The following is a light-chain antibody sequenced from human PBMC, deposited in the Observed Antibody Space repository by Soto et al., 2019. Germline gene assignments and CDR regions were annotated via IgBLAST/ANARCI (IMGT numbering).Light chain of an antibody. J-gene: IGKJ1*01. CDR3: QQYRDSWT. CDR2: KAS. V-gene: IGKV1-5*03. Sequence: DIQMTQSPSTLSASVGDRVTITCRASQSISSWLAWYQQKPGTAPKLLIYKASTLQGGVPSRFSRSGSGTEFTLTISSLQPDDSAIYYSQQYRDSWTFGQVTKVEIK. CDR1: QSISSW.